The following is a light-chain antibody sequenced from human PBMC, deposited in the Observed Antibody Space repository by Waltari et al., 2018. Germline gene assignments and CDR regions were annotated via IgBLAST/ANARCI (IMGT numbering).Light chain of an antibody. CDR2: KVS. J-gene: IGKJ2*01. CDR3: LQSSQWPYA. V-gene: IGKV2-30*02. CDR1: QSLVQSDGNTF. Sequence: DVVMTQSPLSLAVTLGQPASISCWSSQSLVQSDGNTFLNWFHQMPGQSPRRLIYKVSNRESGVPDRFSGSGSGTDFTLKISRVEAEDVGIFYCLQSSQWPYAFGQGTKLEIK.